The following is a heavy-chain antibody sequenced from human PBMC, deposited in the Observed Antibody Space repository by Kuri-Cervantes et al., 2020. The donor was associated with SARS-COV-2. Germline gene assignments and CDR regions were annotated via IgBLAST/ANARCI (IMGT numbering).Heavy chain of an antibody. D-gene: IGHD6-13*01. CDR3: ARSFIGVAGNNWFDL. V-gene: IGHV4-59*12. CDR2: IYHSGGS. CDR1: GDSISNYY. J-gene: IGHJ5*02. Sequence: SEALSLTCTVSGDSISNYYWSWIRQPPGKGLEWIGEIYHSGGSSYNPSLVSRVTMSVDRSKNQFSLKLTSVTAADTAVYFCARSFIGVAGNNWFDLWGQGTLVTVSS.